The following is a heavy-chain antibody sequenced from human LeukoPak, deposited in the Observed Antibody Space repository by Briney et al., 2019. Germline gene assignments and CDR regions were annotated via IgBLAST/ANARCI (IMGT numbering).Heavy chain of an antibody. CDR3: ARDLTSTPYRELDY. CDR2: INPKSGDT. D-gene: IGHD1-26*01. J-gene: IGHJ4*02. CDR1: GYTLIDYF. Sequence: ASVKVSCKASGYTLIDYFVHWVRQAPGQGLEWMGRINPKSGDTEYPQKFQGRVTMTRDTSISTLYMELTRPTSDDTAVYFCARDLTSTPYRELDYWGQGSLVTVSS. V-gene: IGHV1-2*02.